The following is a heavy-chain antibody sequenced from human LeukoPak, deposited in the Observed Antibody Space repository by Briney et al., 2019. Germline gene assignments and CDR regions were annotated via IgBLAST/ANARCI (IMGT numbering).Heavy chain of an antibody. CDR1: GGSISSSSYY. D-gene: IGHD3-10*01. CDR3: ASEYGTITMVRGVINY. CDR2: IYYSGST. Sequence: PSETLSLTCTVSGGSISSSSYYWGWIRRPPGKGLEWIGSIYYSGSTYYNPSLKSRVTISVDTSKNQFSLKLSSVTAADTAVYYCASEYGTITMVRGVINYWGQGTLVTVSS. V-gene: IGHV4-39*01. J-gene: IGHJ4*02.